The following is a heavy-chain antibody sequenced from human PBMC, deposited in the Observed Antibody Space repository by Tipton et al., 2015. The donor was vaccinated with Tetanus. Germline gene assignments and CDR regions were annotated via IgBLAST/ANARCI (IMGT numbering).Heavy chain of an antibody. CDR1: GYTFSGYY. V-gene: IGHV1-2*02. CDR3: ARDRGDYIYYGMDV. Sequence: QVQLVQSGAEVKKPGASVKVSCKASGYTFSGYYLYWVRQAPGQGLEWTGWIDPNSGHTNYAQKFQGRVTMTRDTSISTAYMELSRLRSDDTAVYFCARDRGDYIYYGMDVWGPGTTVTVSS. D-gene: IGHD3-22*01. J-gene: IGHJ6*02. CDR2: IDPNSGHT.